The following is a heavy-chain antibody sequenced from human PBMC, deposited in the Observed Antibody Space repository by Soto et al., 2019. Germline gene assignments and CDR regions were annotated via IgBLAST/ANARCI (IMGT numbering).Heavy chain of an antibody. J-gene: IGHJ6*02. CDR2: ISSSGSTI. CDR1: GFTFSGYY. V-gene: IGHV3-11*01. CDR3: ARACSGGSCYSIGTVGMDV. Sequence: GGSLRLSCAASGFTFSGYYMSWIRQAPGKGLEWVSYISSSGSTIYYADSVKGRFTISRDNAKNSLYLQMNSLRAEDTAVYYCARACSGGSCYSIGTVGMDVWGQGTTVTVSS. D-gene: IGHD2-15*01.